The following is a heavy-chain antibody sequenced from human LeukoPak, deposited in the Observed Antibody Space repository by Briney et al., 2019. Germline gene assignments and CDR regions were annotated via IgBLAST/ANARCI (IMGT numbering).Heavy chain of an antibody. J-gene: IGHJ6*03. Sequence: PSETLSLTCAAYGGSFSGYYWSWIRQPPGKGLEWIGEINHSGSTNYNPSLKSRVTISVDTSKNQFSLKLSSVTAADTAVYYCARGSSIAASWDFAYYYYYYMDVWGKGTTVTVSS. V-gene: IGHV4-34*01. CDR2: INHSGST. CDR3: ARGSSIAASWDFAYYYYYYMDV. CDR1: GGSFSGYY. D-gene: IGHD6-13*01.